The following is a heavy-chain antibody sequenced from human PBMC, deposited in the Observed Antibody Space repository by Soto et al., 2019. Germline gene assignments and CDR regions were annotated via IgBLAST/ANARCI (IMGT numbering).Heavy chain of an antibody. CDR3: TREWGLSYYYDSSGFNPDS. V-gene: IGHV4-38-2*02. Sequence: SETLSLTCVVSGYGISTSSYWVCVRQAPGKGLEWIWAINHRGNSYYTSSLKSRVTMSVDTSRNQLSLSLTSVTTADTAIYYCTREWGLSYYYDSSGFNPDSCGKGTLFTVSS. CDR1: GYGISTSSY. J-gene: IGHJ4*02. CDR2: INHRGNS. D-gene: IGHD3-22*01.